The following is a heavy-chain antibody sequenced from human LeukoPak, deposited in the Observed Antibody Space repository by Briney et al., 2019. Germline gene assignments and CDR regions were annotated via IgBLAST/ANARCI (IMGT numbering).Heavy chain of an antibody. J-gene: IGHJ4*02. CDR1: GFTFSSYA. CDR2: ISGSGGST. D-gene: IGHD2-2*01. CDR3: AKDAPVNIVVVPAANS. V-gene: IGHV3-23*01. Sequence: GGSLRLSCAASGFTFSSYAMSWVRQAPGKGLEWVSAISGSGGSTYYADSVKGRSTISRDNSKNTLYLQMNSLRAEDTAVYYCAKDAPVNIVVVPAANSWGQGTLVTVSS.